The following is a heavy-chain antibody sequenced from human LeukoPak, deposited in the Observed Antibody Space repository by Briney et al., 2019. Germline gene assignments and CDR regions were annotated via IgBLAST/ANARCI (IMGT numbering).Heavy chain of an antibody. D-gene: IGHD3-22*01. CDR3: ARGPPDYYDSGGVAFDI. V-gene: IGHV4-61*02. CDR1: GGSISSGSYY. J-gene: IGHJ3*02. CDR2: IYTSGST. Sequence: PSETLSLTCTVSGGSISSGSYYWSWIRQPAGKGLEWIGRIYTSGSTNYNPSLKSRVTISVDTSKNQFSLKLSSVTAADTAVYYCARGPPDYYDSGGVAFDIWGQGTMVTVSS.